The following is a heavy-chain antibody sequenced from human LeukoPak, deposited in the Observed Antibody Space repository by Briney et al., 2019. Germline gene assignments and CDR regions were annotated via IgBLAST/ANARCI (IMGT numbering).Heavy chain of an antibody. CDR3: TTGTWGFGDF. D-gene: IGHD7-27*01. CDR1: GFTFSNAW. J-gene: IGHJ4*02. Sequence: PGGSLRLSCAASGFTFSNAWLSWVRQAPGKGLAWVGRIRSKTDGGTTDYAAPVKGRFTISRDDSKNTLYLQMNSLKIKDIGVYYCTTGTWGFGDFWGQGTLVTVSS. CDR2: IRSKTDGGTT. V-gene: IGHV3-15*01.